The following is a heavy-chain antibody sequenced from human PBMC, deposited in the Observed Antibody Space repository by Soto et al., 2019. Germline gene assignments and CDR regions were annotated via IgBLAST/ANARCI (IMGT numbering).Heavy chain of an antibody. CDR3: GRLSWFGEYYYYGMDV. Sequence: ASLKVSCKASGYTLTSYAMHWVRQAPGQRLEWMGWINAGNGNTKYSQKFQGRVTITRDTSASTAYMELSSLRSEDTAVYYCGRLSWFGEYYYYGMDVWGQGTTVTAP. CDR2: INAGNGNT. J-gene: IGHJ6*02. CDR1: GYTLTSYA. V-gene: IGHV1-3*01. D-gene: IGHD3-10*01.